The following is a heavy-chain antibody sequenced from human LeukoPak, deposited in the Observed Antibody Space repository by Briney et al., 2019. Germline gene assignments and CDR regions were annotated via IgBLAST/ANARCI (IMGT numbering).Heavy chain of an antibody. CDR1: GYTFTSYY. Sequence: ASVKVSCKASGYTFTSYYMHWVRQAPGQGLEWMGIINPSGGSTSYAQKFQGRVTMTTDTPTSTAYMELRSLTSGDTAVYYCARDRGPSYCSSTTCRTLDWWGQGTLVTVSS. V-gene: IGHV1-46*01. CDR3: ARDRGPSYCSSTTCRTLDW. CDR2: INPSGGST. D-gene: IGHD2-2*01. J-gene: IGHJ4*02.